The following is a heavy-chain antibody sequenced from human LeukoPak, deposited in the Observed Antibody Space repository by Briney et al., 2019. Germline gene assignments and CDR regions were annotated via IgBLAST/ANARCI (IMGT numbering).Heavy chain of an antibody. J-gene: IGHJ4*02. CDR2: INPNGDDT. CDR3: ARDTDDCTNGVCYIPNFDY. V-gene: IGHV3-64*04. D-gene: IGHD2-8*01. CDR1: GFIFSDYS. Sequence: GGSLRLSCTASGFIFSDYSMHWVRQAPGKGLEYVSAINPNGDDTYYADSVKGRFTISRDNSKNTLYLQMNSLRAEDTAVYYCARDTDDCTNGVCYIPNFDYWGQGTLVTVSS.